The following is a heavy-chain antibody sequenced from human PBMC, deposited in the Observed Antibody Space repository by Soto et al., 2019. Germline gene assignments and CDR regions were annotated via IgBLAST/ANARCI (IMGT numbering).Heavy chain of an antibody. CDR1: GFTFSNSE. CDR3: ASEALCGADCYFFEY. V-gene: IGHV3-48*03. Sequence: LRLSCAASGFTFSNSEMFWVRQAPGKGLEWVSKINYSGSNIYYSKSVKGRFTISRDNAKNSLSLQMNSLTDEDTAIYYCASEALCGADCYFFEYWGPGTLVTVSS. D-gene: IGHD2-21*02. J-gene: IGHJ4*02. CDR2: INYSGSNI.